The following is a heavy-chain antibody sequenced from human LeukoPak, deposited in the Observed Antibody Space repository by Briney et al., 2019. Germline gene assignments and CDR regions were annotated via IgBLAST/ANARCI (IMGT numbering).Heavy chain of an antibody. CDR1: GFTFSRSG. D-gene: IGHD6-13*01. Sequence: GGSLRLSCVASGFTFSRSGMHWVRQAPGKGLEWVAVVSNDGSNKHYADSVKGRFTISRDNSKSTLYLEMNSVRPEDTAVYYCAKDPGIAAAGPYYGMGVWGQGTTVTVSS. CDR3: AKDPGIAAAGPYYGMGV. J-gene: IGHJ6*02. CDR2: VSNDGSNK. V-gene: IGHV3-30*18.